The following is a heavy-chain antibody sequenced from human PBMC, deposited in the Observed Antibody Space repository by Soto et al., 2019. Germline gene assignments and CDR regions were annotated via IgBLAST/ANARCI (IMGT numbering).Heavy chain of an antibody. CDR3: ARSRYCTSATCYGPHWFDP. CDR1: GDTFNSNT. D-gene: IGHD2-2*01. CDR2: IIPMLDIP. V-gene: IGHV1-69*02. J-gene: IGHJ5*02. Sequence: SVKVSCKASGDTFNSNTISWVRQAPGQGPEWMGRIIPMLDIPNYAQKFQGRVTITADKSTSTAYMELSSLRSEDTAVYYCARSRYCTSATCYGPHWFDPWXQGXLVXVSS.